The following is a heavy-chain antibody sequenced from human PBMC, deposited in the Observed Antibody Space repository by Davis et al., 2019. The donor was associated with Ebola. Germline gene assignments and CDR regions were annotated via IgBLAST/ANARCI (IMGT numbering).Heavy chain of an antibody. CDR3: ARDSTTMIVVAVIDY. V-gene: IGHV1-18*01. CDR2: ISAYNGNT. D-gene: IGHD3-22*01. J-gene: IGHJ4*02. CDR1: GYTFTSYG. Sequence: AASVKVSCKASGYTFTSYGISWVRQAPGQGLEWMGWISAYNGNTNYAQKLQGRVTITTDTSTSTAYMELRSLRSDDTAVYYCARDSTTMIVVAVIDYWGQGTLVTVSS.